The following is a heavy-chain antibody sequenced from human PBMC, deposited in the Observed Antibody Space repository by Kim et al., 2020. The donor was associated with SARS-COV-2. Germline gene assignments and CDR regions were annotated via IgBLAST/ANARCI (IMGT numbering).Heavy chain of an antibody. CDR2: IYYSGST. CDR3: ARAGYSSSWYPFDY. CDR1: GGSISSSSYY. J-gene: IGHJ4*02. D-gene: IGHD6-13*01. V-gene: IGHV4-39*07. Sequence: SETLSLTCTVSGGSISSSSYYWGWIRQPPGKGLEWIGSIYYSGSTYYNPSLKSRVTISVDTSKNQFSLKLSSVTAADTAVYYCARAGYSSSWYPFDYWGQGTLVTVSS.